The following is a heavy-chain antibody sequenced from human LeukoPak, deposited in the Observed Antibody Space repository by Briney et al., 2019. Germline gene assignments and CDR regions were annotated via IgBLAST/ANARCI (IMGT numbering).Heavy chain of an antibody. CDR3: ARHSYDILTKRLDAFDI. CDR1: GGSISSSSYY. V-gene: IGHV4-39*01. CDR2: IYYSGST. D-gene: IGHD3-9*01. J-gene: IGHJ3*02. Sequence: SETLSLACTVSGGSISSSSYYWGWIRQPPGKGLEWIGSIYYSGSTYYKPSLKTQVTISVDTSKNQFSLKLSSVTAADTAVYYCARHSYDILTKRLDAFDIWGQGTMVTVSS.